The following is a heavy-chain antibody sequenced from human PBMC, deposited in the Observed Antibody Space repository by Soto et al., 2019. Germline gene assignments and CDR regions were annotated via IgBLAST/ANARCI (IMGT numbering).Heavy chain of an antibody. V-gene: IGHV3-9*01. D-gene: IGHD6-13*01. CDR1: GFTFVDYA. Sequence: GGSLRLSFAASGFTFVDYAMPWVRQVPGKGLEWVSGINWNSGSIGYGDSVKGRFAISRDNAKNSLHLQMNSLSAEDTAFYYCVKDESINWYSGHFRHWGQGTLVTVSS. J-gene: IGHJ1*01. CDR3: VKDESINWYSGHFRH. CDR2: INWNSGSI.